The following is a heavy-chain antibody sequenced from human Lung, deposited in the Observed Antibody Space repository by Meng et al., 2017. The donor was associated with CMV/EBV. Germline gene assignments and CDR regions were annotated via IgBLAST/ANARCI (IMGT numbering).Heavy chain of an antibody. Sequence: SXTLSLXCAVYGGSFSGYFWSWIRQPPGKGLEWIGEINHSGSTNYNPSLKSRVTISVDTSKNQFFLKLSSVTAADTAVYYCARGTVTSRVIVPPFAIKIVYGMDVWXQGTRVTVSS. CDR3: ARGTVTSRVIVPPFAIKIVYGMDV. D-gene: IGHD2-2*01. CDR2: INHSGST. J-gene: IGHJ6*02. V-gene: IGHV4-34*01. CDR1: GGSFSGYF.